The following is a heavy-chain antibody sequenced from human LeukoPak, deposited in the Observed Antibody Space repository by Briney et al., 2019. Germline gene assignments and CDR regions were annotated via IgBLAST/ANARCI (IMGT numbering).Heavy chain of an antibody. CDR1: GYSFTTYW. D-gene: IGHD3-16*01. V-gene: IGHV5-51*01. J-gene: IGHJ1*01. Sequence: GESLKISCKDSGYSFTTYWIAWVRQMPGKGLEWMGTIYAGDSDTRYSPSFQGQVTISADKSIRTAYLQWTSLKASDTAMYYCARHTGEGSHFQHWGQGSLVTVSS. CDR2: IYAGDSDT. CDR3: ARHTGEGSHFQH.